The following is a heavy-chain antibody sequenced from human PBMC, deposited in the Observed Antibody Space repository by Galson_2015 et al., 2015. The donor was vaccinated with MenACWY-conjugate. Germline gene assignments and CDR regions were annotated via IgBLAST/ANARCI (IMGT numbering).Heavy chain of an antibody. Sequence: SLRLSCAASGFTFSSYWMHWVRQAPGKGLVWVSRVNSDGSGTGYADSVKGRFTISRDNAKNMLFLQRNSLKVEDTAVYYCARSYVPGSDRKNYYMDFWGQGTLVTVSS. CDR1: GFTFSSYW. D-gene: IGHD3-16*01. CDR2: VNSDGSGT. J-gene: IGHJ4*02. V-gene: IGHV3-74*01. CDR3: ARSYVPGSDRKNYYMDF.